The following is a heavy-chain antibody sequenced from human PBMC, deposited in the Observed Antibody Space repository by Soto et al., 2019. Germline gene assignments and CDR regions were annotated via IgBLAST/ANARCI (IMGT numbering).Heavy chain of an antibody. CDR1: GGSISSGGYY. D-gene: IGHD2-15*01. J-gene: IGHJ3*02. CDR2: IYYSGST. V-gene: IGHV4-31*03. Sequence: SETLSLTCTVSGGSISSGGYYWSWIRQHPGKGLEWIGYIYYSGSTYYNPSLKSRVTISVDTSKNQFSLKLSSVTAADTAVYYCARAEDPGVDAFDIWGQGTMVTVSS. CDR3: ARAEDPGVDAFDI.